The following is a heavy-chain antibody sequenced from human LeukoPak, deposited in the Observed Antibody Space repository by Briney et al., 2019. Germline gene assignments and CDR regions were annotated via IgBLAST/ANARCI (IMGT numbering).Heavy chain of an antibody. CDR3: AKFGLAGSGRYHDAFDI. D-gene: IGHD3-10*01. V-gene: IGHV3-72*01. CDR2: IRNKANSYTT. Sequence: GGSLRLSCAASGLTVSSNYMSWVRQAPGKGLEWVGRIRNKANSYTTDYAASVKGRFTISRDDSKNSLYLQMNSLRAEDTAVYYCAKFGLAGSGRYHDAFDIWGQGTMVTVSS. J-gene: IGHJ3*02. CDR1: GLTVSSNY.